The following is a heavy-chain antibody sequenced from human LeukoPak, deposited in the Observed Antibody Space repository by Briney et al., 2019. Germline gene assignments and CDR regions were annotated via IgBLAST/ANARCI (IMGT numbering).Heavy chain of an antibody. CDR3: ARINSSRWYGF. CDR2: INPNIGDT. J-gene: IGHJ4*02. D-gene: IGHD6-13*01. Sequence: ASVKVSCKASGYTLTGYYMHWVRQAPGQGLEWMGWINPNIGDTNYAQKFQGRVTMTRDTSISTAYMELSRLRFDDTAVYYCARINSSRWYGFWGQGTLVTVSS. V-gene: IGHV1-2*02. CDR1: GYTLTGYY.